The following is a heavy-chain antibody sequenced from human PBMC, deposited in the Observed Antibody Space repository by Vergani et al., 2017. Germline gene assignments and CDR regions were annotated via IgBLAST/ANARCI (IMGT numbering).Heavy chain of an antibody. CDR2: IFSNDEK. CDR3: ARISYIVGAFDY. CDR1: GFSLSNARMG. Sequence: QITLKESGPTLVKPTETLTLTCTVSGFSLSNARMGVSWIRQPPGKALEWLAHIFSNDEKSYSTSLKSRLTISKDTSKSQVVLTMTNMDPVDTATYYCARISYIVGAFDYWGQGTLVTVSS. V-gene: IGHV2-26*01. J-gene: IGHJ4*02. D-gene: IGHD1-26*01.